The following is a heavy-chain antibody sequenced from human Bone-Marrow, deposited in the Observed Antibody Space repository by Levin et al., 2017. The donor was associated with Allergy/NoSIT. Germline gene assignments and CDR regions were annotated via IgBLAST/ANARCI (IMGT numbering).Heavy chain of an antibody. CDR3: ARGDLITGKSDYYYGMDV. J-gene: IGHJ6*02. CDR1: GYTFTSYD. V-gene: IGHV1-8*01. Sequence: ASVKVSCKASGYTFTSYDINWVRQATGQGLEWMGWMNPNSGNTGYAQKFQGRVTMTRNTSISTAYMELSSLRSEDTAVYYCARGDLITGKSDYYYGMDVWGQGTTVTVSS. D-gene: IGHD1-20*01. CDR2: MNPNSGNT.